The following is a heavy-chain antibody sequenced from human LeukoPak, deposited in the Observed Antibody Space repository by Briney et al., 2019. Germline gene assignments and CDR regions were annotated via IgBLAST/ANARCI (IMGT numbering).Heavy chain of an antibody. V-gene: IGHV4-59*01. Sequence: SETLSLTCTVSGGSISSYYWSWIRQPPGKGLEWIGYIYYSGSTNYNPSLKSRVTISVDTSKNQFSLKLSSVTAADTAVYYCARVVSGWYYQALYYFDYWGQGTLVTVSS. D-gene: IGHD6-13*01. CDR1: GGSISSYY. CDR3: ARVVSGWYYQALYYFDY. CDR2: IYYSGST. J-gene: IGHJ4*02.